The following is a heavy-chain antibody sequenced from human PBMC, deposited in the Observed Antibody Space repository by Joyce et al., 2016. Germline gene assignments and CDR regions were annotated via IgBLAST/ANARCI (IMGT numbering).Heavy chain of an antibody. CDR1: GFAFSSHW. CDR2: VNGDGGET. Sequence: EVQLVDSGGGLVQPGGSLRLSCAASGFAFSSHWVHGVRKVPGKGLVWVSRVNGDGGETYYADSVKGRFTISRDNAKNTVSLQMNSLRVEDTAVYFCARVAGAVTGMGAFDNWGQGTLVTVSS. CDR3: ARVAGAVTGMGAFDN. J-gene: IGHJ4*02. V-gene: IGHV3-74*01. D-gene: IGHD6-19*01.